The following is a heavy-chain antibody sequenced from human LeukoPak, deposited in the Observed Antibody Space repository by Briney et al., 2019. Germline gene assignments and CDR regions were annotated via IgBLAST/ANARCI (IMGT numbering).Heavy chain of an antibody. CDR3: ARTSIAARRADFDY. J-gene: IGHJ4*02. CDR1: GYTFTGYY. V-gene: IGHV1-2*02. CDR2: INPNSGGT. Sequence: ASVKVSCKASGYTFTGYYMHWVRQAPGQGLEWMGWINPNSGGTNSAQKFQGRVTMTRDTSISTAYMELSRLRSDDTAVYYCARTSIAARRADFDYWGQGTVVTVSS. D-gene: IGHD6-6*01.